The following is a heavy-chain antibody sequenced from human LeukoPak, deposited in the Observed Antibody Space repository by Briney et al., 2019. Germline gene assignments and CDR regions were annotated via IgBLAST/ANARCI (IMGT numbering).Heavy chain of an antibody. Sequence: GGSLRLSCAASGFTLSSYWMHWGRQGPGKGLVWVSRINSDGNSISYADSVKGRFTISRDNAKNTLYLQMDSLRAEDTAVFYCVRSGGYAYFDYWGQGTPVTVS. V-gene: IGHV3-74*01. D-gene: IGHD3-16*01. J-gene: IGHJ4*02. CDR2: INSDGNSI. CDR1: GFTLSSYW. CDR3: VRSGGYAYFDY.